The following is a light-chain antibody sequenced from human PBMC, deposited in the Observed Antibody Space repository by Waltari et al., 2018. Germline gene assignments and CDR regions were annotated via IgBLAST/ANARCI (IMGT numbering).Light chain of an antibody. J-gene: IGKJ3*01. CDR2: LGS. Sequence: VLTQSPLSLSVTPGESASISCRSSLRLRHSNGYNYLDWYVKKPGQSPQLLIYLGSSRASGVPDRFSCFGSGTDFTLTISRVEAEDVGIYYCMQALQSPFTFGPGTKVEIK. CDR1: LRLRHSNGYNY. CDR3: MQALQSPFT. V-gene: IGKV2-28*01.